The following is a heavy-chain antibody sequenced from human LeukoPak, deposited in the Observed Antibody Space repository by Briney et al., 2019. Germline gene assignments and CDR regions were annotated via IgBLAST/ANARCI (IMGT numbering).Heavy chain of an antibody. V-gene: IGHV4-59*01. D-gene: IGHD3-10*01. Sequence: SETLSLTCTVSGGSISNKYRSWIRQPPGKGLEWIGYIYYSGNTNYNPSLKSRVTILVDTSKNQVSLKLSSVTAADTAVYFCARHASGDYYGSGSSQDDYWGQGTLVTVSS. CDR1: GGSISNKY. CDR3: ARHASGDYYGSGSSQDDY. CDR2: IYYSGNT. J-gene: IGHJ4*02.